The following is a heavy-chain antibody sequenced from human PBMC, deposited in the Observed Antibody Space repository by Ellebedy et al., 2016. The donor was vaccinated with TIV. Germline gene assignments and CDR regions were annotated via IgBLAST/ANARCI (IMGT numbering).Heavy chain of an antibody. V-gene: IGHV3-21*01. CDR2: INSYSSHI. CDR1: GFTFSASA. J-gene: IGHJ4*02. CDR3: ARDSSGYCQLDY. Sequence: GGSLRLSCEASGFTFSASAMNWVRQAPGKGLEWVSSINSYSSHIYYAGSVKGRFTISRDNAKNSVSLQMTSLSAEDTAVYYCARDSSGYCQLDYWGQGTLVTVFS. D-gene: IGHD3-22*01.